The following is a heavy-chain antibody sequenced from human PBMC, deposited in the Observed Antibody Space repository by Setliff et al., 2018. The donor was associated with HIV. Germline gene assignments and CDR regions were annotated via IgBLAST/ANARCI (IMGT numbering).Heavy chain of an antibody. Sequence: SETLSLTCTVSGGSINTYYWSWIRQPAGKGLEWIGRFYTSGSTNYNPSLKSRVTMSVDTSKNQFSLKLSSVTAADTAVYYCARELFGSGWYADSWGQGTLVTVSS. CDR1: GGSINTYY. V-gene: IGHV4-4*07. J-gene: IGHJ1*01. CDR3: ARELFGSGWYADS. D-gene: IGHD6-19*01. CDR2: FYTSGST.